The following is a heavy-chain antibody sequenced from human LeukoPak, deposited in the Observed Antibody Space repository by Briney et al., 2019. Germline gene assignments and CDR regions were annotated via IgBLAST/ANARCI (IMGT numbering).Heavy chain of an antibody. V-gene: IGHV3-23*01. J-gene: IGHJ4*02. CDR3: TTWTYKKFDY. CDR1: GFIFSSYG. Sequence: GGSLRLSCAASGFIFSSYGMSWVRQAPGKGLEWVSAISGSGGSTYYADSVKGRFTISRDNSKNTLYLQMNSLKTEDTAVYYCTTWTYKKFDYWGQGTLVTVSS. CDR2: ISGSGGST. D-gene: IGHD1-1*01.